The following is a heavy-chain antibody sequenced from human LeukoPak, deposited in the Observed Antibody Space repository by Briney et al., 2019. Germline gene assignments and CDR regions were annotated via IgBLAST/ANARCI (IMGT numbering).Heavy chain of an antibody. V-gene: IGHV3-53*01. Sequence: PGGSLRLSCAASGFTVSSNYMSWVRQAPGKGLEWVSILYTGGGTYYADSVKGRFTISRDDSKNTLFLQMNSLRAEDTAVYYCAGGSSGYYSYFDSWGQGTLVTVSA. CDR1: GFTVSSNY. CDR3: AGGSSGYYSYFDS. J-gene: IGHJ4*02. D-gene: IGHD3-22*01. CDR2: LYTGGGT.